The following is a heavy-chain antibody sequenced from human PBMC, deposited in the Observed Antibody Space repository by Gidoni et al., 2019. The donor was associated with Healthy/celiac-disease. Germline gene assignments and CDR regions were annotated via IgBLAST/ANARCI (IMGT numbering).Heavy chain of an antibody. Sequence: VQLVQSGAEVKKPGASVKVSCKASRYTFTSYGISWVRQAPGQGLEWMGWISGYNGNTNYAQKLQGRVTMTTDTSTSTAYMELRSLRSDDTAVYYCARDGISSSSWYYYGMDVWGQGTTVTVSS. J-gene: IGHJ6*02. CDR3: ARDGISSSSWYYYGMDV. D-gene: IGHD6-6*01. CDR1: RYTFTSYG. CDR2: ISGYNGNT. V-gene: IGHV1-18*01.